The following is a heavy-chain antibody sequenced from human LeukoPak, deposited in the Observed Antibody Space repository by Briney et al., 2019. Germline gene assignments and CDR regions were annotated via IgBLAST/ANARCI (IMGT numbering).Heavy chain of an antibody. Sequence: PSETLSLTCTVSGGSVSSGSYYWSWIRQPPGKGLEWIGYIYYSGSTNYNPSLKSRVTISVDTSKNQFSLKLSSVTAADTAVYYCAGGGGVMVRGVIIRDQYDYWGQGTLVTVSS. J-gene: IGHJ4*02. CDR2: IYYSGST. V-gene: IGHV4-61*01. D-gene: IGHD3-10*01. CDR1: GGSVSSGSYY. CDR3: AGGGGVMVRGVIIRDQYDY.